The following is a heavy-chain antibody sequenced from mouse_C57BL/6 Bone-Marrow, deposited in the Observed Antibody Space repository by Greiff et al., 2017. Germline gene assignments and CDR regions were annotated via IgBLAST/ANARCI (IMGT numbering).Heavy chain of an antibody. Sequence: QVQLKESGPGLVQPSQSLSITCIVSGFSLTSYGVHWVRQSPGKGLEWLGVIWSGGSTDYNAAFISRLSISKYNSKSQVFFKMNSLQADDTAIYYCARPGPPFAYWGQGTLVTVSA. J-gene: IGHJ3*01. CDR2: IWSGGST. CDR3: ARPGPPFAY. V-gene: IGHV2-2*01. CDR1: GFSLTSYG.